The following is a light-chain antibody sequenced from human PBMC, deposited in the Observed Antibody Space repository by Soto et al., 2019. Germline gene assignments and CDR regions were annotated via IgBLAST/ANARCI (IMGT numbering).Light chain of an antibody. V-gene: IGLV2-8*01. CDR1: INDVGGYNY. J-gene: IGLJ1*01. Sequence: QSVLTQPPSASGSPGQLVTISCAGTINDVGGYNYVSWYQQHPGKVPQLMIYQVTKRPSGVPDRFSASKSDTTASLTISGLQAEDEGDYYCMSYAGGNRFVFGTGTKSPS. CDR2: QVT. CDR3: MSYAGGNRFV.